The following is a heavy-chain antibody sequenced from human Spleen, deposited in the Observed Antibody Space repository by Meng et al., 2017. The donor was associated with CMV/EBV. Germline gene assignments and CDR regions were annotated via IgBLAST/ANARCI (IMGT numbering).Heavy chain of an antibody. CDR1: GYTFTKYG. V-gene: IGHV1-18*04. J-gene: IGHJ4*02. CDR2: ISTYNGNT. D-gene: IGHD3-3*01. Sequence: ASVKVSCKASGYTFTKYGISWVRQAPGQGLEWMGWISTYNGNTNYTQNLQGRVAMTTDTSTSTAYMELRALRSDDTAVYFCARHLDFGVVFLYFDCWGQGTLVTVSS. CDR3: ARHLDFGVVFLYFDC.